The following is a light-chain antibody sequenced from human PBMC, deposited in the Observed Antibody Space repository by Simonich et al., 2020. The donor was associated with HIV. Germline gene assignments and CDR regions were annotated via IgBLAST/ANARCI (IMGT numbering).Light chain of an antibody. CDR1: QSISSW. CDR2: KAS. V-gene: IGKV1-5*03. J-gene: IGKJ1*01. Sequence: DIQMTQSPSTLSASVGDRVTITCRASQSISSWLAWYQQKPGKAPKLLVYKASSLESGVPSRFSGSGSGTDFTLTISSLQAEDVAVYYCQQYYSTPWTFGQGTKVEIK. CDR3: QQYYSTPWT.